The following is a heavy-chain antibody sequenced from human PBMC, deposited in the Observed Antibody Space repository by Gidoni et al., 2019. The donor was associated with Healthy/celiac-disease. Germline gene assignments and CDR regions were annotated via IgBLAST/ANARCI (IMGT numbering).Heavy chain of an antibody. CDR3: AIPGVPAAKYYGMDV. CDR1: GYTFTGYY. D-gene: IGHD2-2*01. CDR2: INPNSGGT. Sequence: QVQLVQSGAEVKKPGASVKVSCKASGYTFTGYYMHWVRQAPGQGLEWMGWINPNSGGTNYAQKLQGRVTMTRDTSISTAYMELSRLRSDDTAVYYCAIPGVPAAKYYGMDVWGQGTTVTVSS. J-gene: IGHJ6*02. V-gene: IGHV1-2*02.